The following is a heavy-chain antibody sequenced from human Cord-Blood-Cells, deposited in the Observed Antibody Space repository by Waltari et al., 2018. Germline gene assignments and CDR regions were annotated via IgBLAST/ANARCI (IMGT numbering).Heavy chain of an antibody. V-gene: IGHV4-34*01. D-gene: IGHD6-6*01. CDR1: GGSFSGYY. CDR2: INHSGST. J-gene: IGHJ4*02. Sequence: QVQLQQWGAGLLKPSETLSLTCAVYGGSFSGYYCGWIHQPPGKGLEWIGEINHSGSTNYHPSLKSRVTISVDTSKNQFSLKLSSVTAADTAVYYCARGRSRRFDYWGQGTLVTVSS. CDR3: ARGRSRRFDY.